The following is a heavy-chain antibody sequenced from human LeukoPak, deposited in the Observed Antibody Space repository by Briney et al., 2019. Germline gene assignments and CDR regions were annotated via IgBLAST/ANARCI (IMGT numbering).Heavy chain of an antibody. D-gene: IGHD3-10*01. J-gene: IGHJ4*02. CDR2: INHSGST. CDR3: ARTLWFGEFSEYYFDY. CDR1: GGSFSGYY. V-gene: IGHV4-34*01. Sequence: SETLSLTCAVYGGSFSGYYWSWIRQPPGKGLEWIGEINHSGSTNYNPSLKSRVTISVDTSKSQFSLKLSSVTAADTAVYYCARTLWFGEFSEYYFDYWGQGTLVAVSS.